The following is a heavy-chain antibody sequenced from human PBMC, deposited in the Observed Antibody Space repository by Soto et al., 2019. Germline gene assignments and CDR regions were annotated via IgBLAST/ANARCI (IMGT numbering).Heavy chain of an antibody. D-gene: IGHD3-22*01. J-gene: IGHJ6*02. V-gene: IGHV3-23*01. CDR3: AKDTYLDYSDSSGYYPWYYYGLDV. CDR2: ISGSGDST. Sequence: EVQLLESGGGLVQPGGSLRLSCAASGFTFSSYVMSWVRQAPGKGLEWVSAISGSGDSTYYADSVKGRFAISRDNSKNTLYLQMNSLRAEDTAVYYCAKDTYLDYSDSSGYYPWYYYGLDVWGQGTTVTVSS. CDR1: GFTFSSYV.